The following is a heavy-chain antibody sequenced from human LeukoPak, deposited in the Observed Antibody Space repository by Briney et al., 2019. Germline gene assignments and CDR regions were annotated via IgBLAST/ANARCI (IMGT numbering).Heavy chain of an antibody. CDR3: AKDLHVRSSSTVTTGGVDS. CDR1: GFPFSTCW. V-gene: IGHV3-23*01. Sequence: PGGSLRLSCAASGFPFSTCWMSWVRKTPGKGLEWVSVISNSAGNSYYADSVKGRFTISRDNSKNTLYLQMNSLRADDTAVYYCAKDLHVRSSSTVTTGGVDSWGQGTLVTVSS. D-gene: IGHD4-17*01. CDR2: ISNSAGNS. J-gene: IGHJ4*02.